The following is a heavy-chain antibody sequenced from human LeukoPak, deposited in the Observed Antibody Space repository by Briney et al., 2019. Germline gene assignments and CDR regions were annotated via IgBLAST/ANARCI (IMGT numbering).Heavy chain of an antibody. Sequence: GGSLRLSCAASGFTVSSNYMSWVRQAPGKGLEWVSSISSSSSYIYYADSVKGRFTISRDSAKNSLYLQMNSLRAEDTAVYYCASSNSPYDDYWGQGTLVTVSS. CDR2: ISSSSSYI. J-gene: IGHJ4*02. CDR1: GFTVSSNY. V-gene: IGHV3-21*01. CDR3: ASSNSPYDDY. D-gene: IGHD6-13*01.